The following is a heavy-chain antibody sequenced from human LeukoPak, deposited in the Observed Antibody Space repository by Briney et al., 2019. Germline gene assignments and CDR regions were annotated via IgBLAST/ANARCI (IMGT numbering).Heavy chain of an antibody. J-gene: IGHJ3*02. CDR2: IRYDGSNK. V-gene: IGHV3-30*02. Sequence: PGGSLRLSCAASGFTVSSYGMHWVRQAPGKGLEWVAFIRYDGSNKYYADSVKGRFTISRDNSKNTLYLQMNSLRAEDTAVYYCKVVVVPAAMANDAFDIWGQGTMVTVSS. CDR1: GFTVSSYG. CDR3: KVVVVPAAMANDAFDI. D-gene: IGHD2-2*01.